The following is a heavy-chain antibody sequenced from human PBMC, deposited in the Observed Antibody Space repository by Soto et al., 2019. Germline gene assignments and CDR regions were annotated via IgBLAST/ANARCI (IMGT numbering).Heavy chain of an antibody. J-gene: IGHJ6*02. Sequence: RASVKVSCKASGFTFTSSAVQWVRQARGQRLEWIGWIVVGSGNTNYAQKFQERVTITRDMSTSTAYMELSSLRSEDTAVYYCAAGQYYDSSGYYPWGMDVWGQGTTVTVSS. CDR3: AAGQYYDSSGYYPWGMDV. CDR2: IVVGSGNT. CDR1: GFTFTSSA. V-gene: IGHV1-58*01. D-gene: IGHD3-22*01.